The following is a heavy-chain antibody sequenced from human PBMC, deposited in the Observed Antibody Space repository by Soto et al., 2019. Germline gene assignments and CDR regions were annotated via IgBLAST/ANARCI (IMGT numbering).Heavy chain of an antibody. CDR3: ASPQYNWNNPFVY. V-gene: IGHV4-34*01. Sequence: SETLSLTCAVYGGSLSGHYWSWLRQPPGKGLEWIGEINHLGSTDYDPSLRSRVTISVDRSKNQFSLRLTSVTAADTAVYYCASPQYNWNNPFVYWGQGTQVT. D-gene: IGHD1-20*01. CDR2: INHLGST. J-gene: IGHJ4*02. CDR1: GGSLSGHY.